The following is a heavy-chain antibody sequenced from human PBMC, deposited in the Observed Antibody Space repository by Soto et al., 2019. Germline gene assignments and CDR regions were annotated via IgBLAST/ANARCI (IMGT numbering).Heavy chain of an antibody. CDR3: TRDTKKLRIDY. CDR1: GFTFSDCW. D-gene: IGHD2-15*01. Sequence: PGGSLRLSCAASGFTFSDCWMHWVRQVPGKGLMWVSYIDDDGSGTSYADSVKGRFTISRDNAKNMLYLQMNSLRAEDTAVYFCTRDTKKLRIDYWGQAPQVTVSS. V-gene: IGHV3-74*01. J-gene: IGHJ4*02. CDR2: IDDDGSGT.